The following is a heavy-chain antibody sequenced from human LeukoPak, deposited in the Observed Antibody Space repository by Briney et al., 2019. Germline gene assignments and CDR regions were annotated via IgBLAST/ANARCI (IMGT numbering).Heavy chain of an antibody. CDR3: AKDQDGYGLDY. J-gene: IGHJ4*02. D-gene: IGHD5-18*01. CDR1: GFTVSSNY. CDR2: ISGSGGST. V-gene: IGHV3-23*01. Sequence: GGSLRLSCAASGFTVSSNYMSWVRQAPGKGLEWVSAISGSGGSTYYADSVKGRFTISRDNSKNTLYLQMNSLRAEDTAVYYCAKDQDGYGLDYWGQGTLVTVSS.